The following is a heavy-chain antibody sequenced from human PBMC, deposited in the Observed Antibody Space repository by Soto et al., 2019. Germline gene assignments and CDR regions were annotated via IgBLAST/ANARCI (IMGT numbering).Heavy chain of an antibody. CDR1: GFTFSDYF. V-gene: IGHV3-11*06. Sequence: QVQLVESGGGLVKPGGSLRLSCAAPGFTFSDYFLTWIRQAPGKGLEWVAYIGSSSSDTNYADSVKGRFTISRDNAKNSLFLQMNNLRVDDTAVYYCARDYDFWSGYLSGHFDYWGQGTLVTVSS. CDR2: IGSSSSDT. J-gene: IGHJ4*02. CDR3: ARDYDFWSGYLSGHFDY. D-gene: IGHD3-3*01.